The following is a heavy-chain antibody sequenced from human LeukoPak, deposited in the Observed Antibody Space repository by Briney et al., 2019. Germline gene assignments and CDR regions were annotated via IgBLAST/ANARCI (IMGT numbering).Heavy chain of an antibody. D-gene: IGHD4-17*01. J-gene: IGHJ4*02. CDR2: IYHSGVT. V-gene: IGHV4-38-2*01. CDR3: ASRTPNRGDYIPYFDY. CDR1: GYSISSGYH. Sequence: SETLSLTCAVSGYSISSGYHWGWIRHPPGKGLEWIGSIYHSGVTYYNPSLRSRVTISADTSKNQFSQKLSSVTAADTAVYYCASRTPNRGDYIPYFDYWGQGTLVTVSS.